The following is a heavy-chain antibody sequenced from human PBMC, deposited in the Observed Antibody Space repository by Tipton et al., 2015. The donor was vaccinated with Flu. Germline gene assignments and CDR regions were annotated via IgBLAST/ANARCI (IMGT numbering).Heavy chain of an antibody. CDR1: GFSFSGFE. Sequence: SLRLSCVASGFSFSGFEMNWVRQAPGKGLEWVSYISGGGGATFYADSVKGRFTISRDNGKSSLDLQMNSLRPEDTATYYCARTAMALFYYYAMDVWGQGTTVTVSS. V-gene: IGHV3-48*03. J-gene: IGHJ6*02. D-gene: IGHD5-18*01. CDR3: ARTAMALFYYYAMDV. CDR2: ISGGGGAT.